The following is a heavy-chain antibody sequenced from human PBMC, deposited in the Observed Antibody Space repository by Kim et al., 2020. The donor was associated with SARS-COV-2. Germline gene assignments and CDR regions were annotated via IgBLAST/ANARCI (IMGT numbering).Heavy chain of an antibody. CDR3: ARGFLRSRHNWFDP. CDR2: MNPNSGNT. V-gene: IGHV1-8*01. Sequence: ASVKVSCKASGYTFTSYDINWVRQATGQGLEWMGWMNPNSGNTGYAQKFQGRVTMTRNTSISTAYMELSSLRSEDTAVYYCARGFLRSRHNWFDPWGQGTLVTVSS. J-gene: IGHJ5*02. D-gene: IGHD3-16*01. CDR1: GYTFTSYD.